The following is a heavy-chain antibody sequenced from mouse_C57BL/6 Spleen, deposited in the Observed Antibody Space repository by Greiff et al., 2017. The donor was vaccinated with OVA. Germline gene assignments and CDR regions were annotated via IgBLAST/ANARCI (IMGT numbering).Heavy chain of an antibody. V-gene: IGHV1-50*01. D-gene: IGHD2-5*01. CDR2: IDPSDSST. Sequence: VQLQQPGAELVKPGASVKLSCKASGYTFTSYWMQWVKQRPGQGLEWIGEIDPSDSSTNYNQKFKGKATLTVDTSSSPAYMQLSSLTSEDSAVYYCAAYSNYGAWFAYWGQGTLVTVSA. CDR1: GYTFTSYW. J-gene: IGHJ3*01. CDR3: AAYSNYGAWFAY.